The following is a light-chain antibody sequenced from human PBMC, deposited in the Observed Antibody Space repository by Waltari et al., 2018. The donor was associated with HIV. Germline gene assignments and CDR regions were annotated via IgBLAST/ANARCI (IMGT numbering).Light chain of an antibody. Sequence: DIVMTQSPLSLPVTPGEPASLSCRSSQSLLHSNGYNYLVWYLQKPGQSPQLLIYLGSNRASGVPDRFSGSGSGTDFTLKISRVEAEDVGVYYCMQALQAPRTFGGGTKVEIK. CDR3: MQALQAPRT. CDR2: LGS. V-gene: IGKV2-28*01. CDR1: QSLLHSNGYNY. J-gene: IGKJ4*01.